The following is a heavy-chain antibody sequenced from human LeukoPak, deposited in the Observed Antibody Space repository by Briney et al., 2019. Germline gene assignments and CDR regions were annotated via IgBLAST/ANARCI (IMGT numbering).Heavy chain of an antibody. V-gene: IGHV3-23*01. CDR2: ISGSGETT. Sequence: GGSLRLSCAASGFTFSSYAMTWLRQTPAKGLEWVSAISGSGETTYYSDSVKGRFTISRDNSKNTLFLQMNSLRVEDAAMYYCAKTYGYFDQWGQGTLVAVSS. CDR3: AKTYGYFDQ. CDR1: GFTFSSYA. J-gene: IGHJ4*02. D-gene: IGHD5-18*01.